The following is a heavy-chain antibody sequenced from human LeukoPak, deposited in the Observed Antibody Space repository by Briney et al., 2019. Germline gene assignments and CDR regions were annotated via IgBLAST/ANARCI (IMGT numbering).Heavy chain of an antibody. CDR1: GFTFSSYW. V-gene: IGHV3-74*01. J-gene: IGHJ4*02. Sequence: PGGSLRLSCAASGFTFSSYWMHWVRQAPGKGLVWVSRINSDGSSTSYADSVKGRFTISRDNAKNTLYLQMNSLRAEDTAVYYCARADREYYYDSSGYYYDYWGEGTLVTVSS. D-gene: IGHD3-22*01. CDR3: ARADREYYYDSSGYYYDY. CDR2: INSDGSST.